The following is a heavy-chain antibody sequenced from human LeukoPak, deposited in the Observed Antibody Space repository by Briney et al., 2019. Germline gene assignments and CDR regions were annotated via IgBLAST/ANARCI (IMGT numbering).Heavy chain of an antibody. J-gene: IGHJ5*02. CDR2: INHSGSN. Sequence: SETLSLTCAVYGGSFSGYYWSWIRQPPGKGLEWIGEINHSGSNNYNPSLKIRVTISVDTSKNQCSLKLSSVTAADTAVYYCARISRDIVVVVAATPVDWFDPWGQGTLVTVSS. V-gene: IGHV4-34*01. D-gene: IGHD2-15*01. CDR3: ARISRDIVVVVAATPVDWFDP. CDR1: GGSFSGYY.